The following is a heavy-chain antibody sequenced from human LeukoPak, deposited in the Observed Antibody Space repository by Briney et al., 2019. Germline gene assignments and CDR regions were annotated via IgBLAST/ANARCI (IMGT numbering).Heavy chain of an antibody. CDR2: ISSSGSTI. D-gene: IGHD3-22*01. CDR3: AKDLLAYYDSRGFYSPFQH. V-gene: IGHV3-11*01. Sequence: GGSLRLSCAASGFTFSDYYMSWIRQAPGKGLEWVSYISSSGSTIYYADSVKGRFTISRDNSKNTLYLQMNSLRVEDTAVYFCAKDLLAYYDSRGFYSPFQHWGQGTLVTVSS. CDR1: GFTFSDYY. J-gene: IGHJ1*01.